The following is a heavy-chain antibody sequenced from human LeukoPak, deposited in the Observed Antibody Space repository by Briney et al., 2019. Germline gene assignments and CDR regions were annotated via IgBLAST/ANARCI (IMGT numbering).Heavy chain of an antibody. V-gene: IGHV4-4*07. CDR1: GGSISSYY. CDR3: VRAERRSGGDAFDI. J-gene: IGHJ3*02. D-gene: IGHD2-15*01. Sequence: SETLSLTCTVSGGSISSYYWSWLRQPAGKGLEWIGRIYTSGSTNYNPSLKSRVTMSVDTSKNQFSLKLSSVTAADTAVYYCVRAERRSGGDAFDIWGQGTMVTVSS. CDR2: IYTSGST.